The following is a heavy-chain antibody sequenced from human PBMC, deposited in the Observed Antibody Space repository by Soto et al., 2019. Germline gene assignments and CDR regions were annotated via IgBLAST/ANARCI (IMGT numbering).Heavy chain of an antibody. CDR2: IWYDGSNK. J-gene: IGHJ4*02. V-gene: IGHV3-33*01. CDR1: GFTFSSYG. CDR3: ARDWGQQPDY. Sequence: QVQLVESEGGVVQPGRSLRVSCAASGFTFSSYGMHWVRQAPGKGLEWVAVIWYDGSNKHYADSVKGRFTISRDNTKKALYLQMNSRRAEDKAVYYCARDWGQQPDYWGQGTLVTVSS. D-gene: IGHD6-13*01.